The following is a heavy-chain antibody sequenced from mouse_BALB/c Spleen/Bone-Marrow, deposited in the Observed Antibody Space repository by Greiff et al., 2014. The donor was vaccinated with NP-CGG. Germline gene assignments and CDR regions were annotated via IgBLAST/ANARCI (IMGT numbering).Heavy chain of an antibody. J-gene: IGHJ4*01. CDR2: IDPANGNT. Sequence: EVQLQQSGAELVKPGASVKLSCTASGFNIEDTYIHWVKQRPEQGLEWIGRIDPANGNTKYDPNFQGKATITADTSSNTAYLQQSSMTSEDTAVYYCAEITTADYYVMDYWGQGTSITVSS. CDR3: AEITTADYYVMDY. V-gene: IGHV14-3*02. D-gene: IGHD1-2*01. CDR1: GFNIEDTY.